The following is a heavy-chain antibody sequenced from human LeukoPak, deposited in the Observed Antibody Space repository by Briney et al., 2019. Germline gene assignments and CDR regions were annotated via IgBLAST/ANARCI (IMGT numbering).Heavy chain of an antibody. CDR3: ARGGYYGSGNDFRFDP. CDR2: IYYSGST. CDR1: GGSFSSYY. V-gene: IGHV4-59*01. J-gene: IGHJ5*02. Sequence: SETLSLTCAVYGGSFSSYYWSWIRQPPGKGLEWIGYIYYSGSTNYKPSLKSRVTISVDTSKNQFSLKLNSVTAADTAVYYCARGGYYGSGNDFRFDPWGQGTLVTVSS. D-gene: IGHD3-10*01.